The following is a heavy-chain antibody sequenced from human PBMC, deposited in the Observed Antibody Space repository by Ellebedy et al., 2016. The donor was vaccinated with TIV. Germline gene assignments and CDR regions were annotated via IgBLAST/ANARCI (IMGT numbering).Heavy chain of an antibody. J-gene: IGHJ3*02. Sequence: MPSETLSLTCTVSGGSISSYYWGWIRQPPGKGLEWIGSIYYSGSTYYNPSLKSRVTISGDTSKNQFSLKLSSVTAADTAVYYCARLSGHLHYDSSGDYNDAFDIWGQGTTVTVSS. CDR2: IYYSGST. V-gene: IGHV4-39*01. CDR3: ARLSGHLHYDSSGDYNDAFDI. CDR1: GGSISSYY. D-gene: IGHD3-22*01.